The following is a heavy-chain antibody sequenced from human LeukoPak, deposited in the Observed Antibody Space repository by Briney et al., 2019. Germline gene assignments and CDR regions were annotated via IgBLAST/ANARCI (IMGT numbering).Heavy chain of an antibody. D-gene: IGHD6-13*01. Sequence: ASVKVSCKASGYTFTGYYMHWVRQAPGQGLEWMGWINPNSGGTNYAQKFQGRVTMTRDTSISTAYMELSRLRSDDTAVYYCARVTAAGSPHSDYWGQGTLVTVSS. CDR1: GYTFTGYY. CDR2: INPNSGGT. J-gene: IGHJ4*02. V-gene: IGHV1-2*02. CDR3: ARVTAAGSPHSDY.